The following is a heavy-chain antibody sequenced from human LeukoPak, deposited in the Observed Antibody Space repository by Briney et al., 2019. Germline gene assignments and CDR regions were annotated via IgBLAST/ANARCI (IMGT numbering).Heavy chain of an antibody. CDR3: ARDCSGGSCYGAFDI. D-gene: IGHD2-15*01. J-gene: IGHJ3*02. V-gene: IGHV4-30-4*01. Sequence: PSETLSLTCTVSGASIRSGDYYWSWIRQPPGKGLEWIGYIYDSGSTYYNPSLKSRITISVDTSENRFPLKLSSVTATDTAVYYCARDCSGGSCYGAFDIWGQGTMVTVSS. CDR1: GASIRSGDYY. CDR2: IYDSGST.